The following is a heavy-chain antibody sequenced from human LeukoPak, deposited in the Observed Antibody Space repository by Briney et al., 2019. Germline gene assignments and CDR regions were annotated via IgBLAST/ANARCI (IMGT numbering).Heavy chain of an antibody. CDR3: ARGLGSWFDP. J-gene: IGHJ5*02. Sequence: SETLSLTCAVYGGSFSGYYWSWIRQPPGKGLEWIGEINHSGSTNYNPSLKSRVTISVDTSKYQFSLKLSSVTAADTAVYYCARGLGSWFDPWGQGTLVTVSS. CDR2: INHSGST. V-gene: IGHV4-34*01. CDR1: GGSFSGYY.